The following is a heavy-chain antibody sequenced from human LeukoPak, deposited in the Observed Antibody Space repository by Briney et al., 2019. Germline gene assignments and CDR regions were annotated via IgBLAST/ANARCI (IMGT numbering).Heavy chain of an antibody. V-gene: IGHV1-3*01. CDR3: ARPAAYSGYDYVGGAFDY. J-gene: IGHJ4*02. CDR2: INAGNGNT. Sequence: ASVKVSCKASGYTFTSYAMHWVRQAPGQRLEWMGWINAGNGNTKYSQKFQGRVTITRDTSASTAYMELSSLRSEDTAVYYCARPAAYSGYDYVGGAFDYWGQGTLVTVSS. D-gene: IGHD5-12*01. CDR1: GYTFTSYA.